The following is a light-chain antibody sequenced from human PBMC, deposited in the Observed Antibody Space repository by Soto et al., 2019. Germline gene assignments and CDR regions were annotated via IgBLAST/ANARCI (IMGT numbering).Light chain of an antibody. CDR2: GAS. Sequence: EIVTTQSPATLSVSPGERATHSCRASQTISSNLAWYQQKPGQAPRLLIHGASTRATGVPARFSGSGSGTEFTLTISSLQSEDLAVYYCQQYHNWPPQYTFGQGIKLQIQ. CDR1: QTISSN. V-gene: IGKV3-15*01. J-gene: IGKJ2*01. CDR3: QQYHNWPPQYT.